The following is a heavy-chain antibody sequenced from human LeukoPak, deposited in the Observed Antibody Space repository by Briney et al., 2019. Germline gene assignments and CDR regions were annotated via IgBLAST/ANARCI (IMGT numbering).Heavy chain of an antibody. V-gene: IGHV1-2*06. CDR3: ARDPAIAAAGSMEVDY. CDR1: GYTFTGYY. Sequence: ASVKVSCTASGYTFTGYYMRWVRQAPGQGLEWMGRINPNSGGTNYAQKFQGRVTMTRDTSISTAYMELSRLRSDDTAVYYCARDPAIAAAGSMEVDYWGQGTLVTVSS. CDR2: INPNSGGT. J-gene: IGHJ4*02. D-gene: IGHD6-13*01.